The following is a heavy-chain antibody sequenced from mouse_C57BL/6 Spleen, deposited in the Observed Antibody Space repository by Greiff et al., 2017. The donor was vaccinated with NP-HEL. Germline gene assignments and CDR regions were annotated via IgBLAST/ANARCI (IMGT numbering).Heavy chain of an antibody. CDR2: IDPSDSET. CDR3: ARGTTVVATGHWYFDV. V-gene: IGHV1-52*01. J-gene: IGHJ1*03. D-gene: IGHD1-1*01. CDR1: GYTFTSYW. Sequence: VQLQQPGAELVRPGSSVKLSCKASGYTFTSYWMHWVKQRPIQGLEWIGNIDPSDSETHYNQKFKDKATLTVDKSSSTAYMQLSSLTSEDSAVYYCARGTTVVATGHWYFDVWGTGTTVTVSS.